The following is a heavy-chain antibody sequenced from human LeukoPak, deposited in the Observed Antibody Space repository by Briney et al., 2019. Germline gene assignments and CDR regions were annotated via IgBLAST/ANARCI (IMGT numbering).Heavy chain of an antibody. J-gene: IGHJ4*02. V-gene: IGHV1-18*01. D-gene: IGHD2-2*03. CDR3: ARDRGYCSSTSCYDFDY. CDR2: ISAYNGNT. Sequence: RRASVKVSCKASGYTFTSYGISWVRQAPGQGLEWMGWISAYNGNTNYAQKLQGRVTMTTDTSTSTAYMELRSLRSDDTAVYYCARDRGYCSSTSCYDFDYWGQGTLVTVSS. CDR1: GYTFTSYG.